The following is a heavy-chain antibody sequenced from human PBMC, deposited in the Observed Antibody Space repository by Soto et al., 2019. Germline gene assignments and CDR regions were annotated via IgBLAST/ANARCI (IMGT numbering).Heavy chain of an antibody. CDR3: ARGTFEYSSSWYYYGMDV. Sequence: GGSLRLSCAASGFTVSSNYMSWVRQAPGKGLEWVSVIYSGGSTYYADSVKGRFTISRDNSKNTLYLQMNSLRAEDTAVYYCARGTFEYSSSWYYYGMDVWGQGTTVTVSS. CDR2: IYSGGST. J-gene: IGHJ6*02. V-gene: IGHV3-66*01. D-gene: IGHD6-6*01. CDR1: GFTVSSNY.